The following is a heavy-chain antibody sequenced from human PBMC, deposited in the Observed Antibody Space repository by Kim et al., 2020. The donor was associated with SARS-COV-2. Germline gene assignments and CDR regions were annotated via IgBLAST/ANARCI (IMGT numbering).Heavy chain of an antibody. CDR2: IYHSGST. Sequence: SETLSLTCAVSGGSISSSNWWSWVRQPPGKGLEWIGEIYHSGSTNYNPSLKSRVTISVDKSKNQFSLKLSSVTAADTAVYYCARVNAHYDYVWGSYRSQPYYFDYWGQGTLVTVSS. CDR1: GGSISSSNW. CDR3: ARVNAHYDYVWGSYRSQPYYFDY. D-gene: IGHD3-16*02. V-gene: IGHV4-4*02. J-gene: IGHJ4*02.